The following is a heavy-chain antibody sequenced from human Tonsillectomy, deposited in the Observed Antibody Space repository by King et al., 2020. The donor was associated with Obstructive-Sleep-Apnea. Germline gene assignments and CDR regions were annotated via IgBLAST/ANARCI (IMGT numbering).Heavy chain of an antibody. CDR3: ARKYTSGWYLDY. CDR2: INAGNGDT. J-gene: IGHJ4*02. CDR1: GYTLTSYA. V-gene: IGHV1-3*01. D-gene: IGHD6-19*01. Sequence: VQLVQSGAEVKKPGASVKVSCKASGYTLTSYAIHWVRQAPGQRLEWMGWINAGNGDTKFSQRFQGRVTITRDTSASTAYMDLSSLRSEDTAVYYCARKYTSGWYLDYWGQGTLVTVSS.